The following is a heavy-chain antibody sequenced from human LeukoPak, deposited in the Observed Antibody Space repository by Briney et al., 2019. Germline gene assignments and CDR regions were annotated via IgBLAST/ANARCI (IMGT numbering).Heavy chain of an antibody. CDR3: AKEGRQLRGAFDI. Sequence: GGSLRLSCAASGFTFSSCVMSWVRQAPGKGLEWVSAISGSGGTTYYPDSVRGWFTISRDNSKNTLYLQMNSLRAEDTAVYYCAKEGRQLRGAFDIWGQGTMVTVSS. CDR1: GFTFSSCV. J-gene: IGHJ3*02. V-gene: IGHV3-23*01. D-gene: IGHD1-1*01. CDR2: ISGSGGTT.